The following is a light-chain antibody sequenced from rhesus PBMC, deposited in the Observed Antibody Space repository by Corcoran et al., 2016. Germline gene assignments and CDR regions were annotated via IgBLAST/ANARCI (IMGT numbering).Light chain of an antibody. CDR3: CSYRGGSTFI. CDR2: DVS. J-gene: IGLJ1*01. V-gene: IGLV2S9*01. CDR1: SSDIGGYND. Sequence: QSALTQPPSVSKSLGQSVTISCTGTSSDIGGYNDVSWYQQHPGTAPRLLIYDVSKRPSGVSDRFSGSKSGNTASLTISGLQAEDEAAYYCCSYRGGSTFIFGAGTRLTVL.